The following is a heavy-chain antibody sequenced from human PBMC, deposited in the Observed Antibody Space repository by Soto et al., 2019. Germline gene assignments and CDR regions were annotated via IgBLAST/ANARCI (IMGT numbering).Heavy chain of an antibody. V-gene: IGHV3-48*02. Sequence: PGGSLRLSCAASGFTFSSYSMNWVRQAPGKGLEWVSYISSSSSTIYYADSVKGRFTISRDNAKNSLYLQMNSLRDEDTAVYYCARGGDIVVVVAATWIGAFDIWGRGTMVTVSS. J-gene: IGHJ3*02. CDR1: GFTFSSYS. D-gene: IGHD2-15*01. CDR3: ARGGDIVVVVAATWIGAFDI. CDR2: ISSSSSTI.